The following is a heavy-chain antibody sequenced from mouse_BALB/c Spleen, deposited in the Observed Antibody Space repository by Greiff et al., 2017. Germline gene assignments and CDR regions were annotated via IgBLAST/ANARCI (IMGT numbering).Heavy chain of an antibody. CDR1: GYTFTSYY. V-gene: IGHV1S81*02. D-gene: IGHD2-10*02. Sequence: QVQLKESGAELVKPGASVKLSCKASGYTFTSYYMYWVKQRPGQGLEWIGEINPSNGGTNFNEKFKSKATLTVDKSSSTAYMQLSSLTSEDSAVYYCTRSGGYGNYVAYWGQGTLVTVSA. CDR2: INPSNGGT. CDR3: TRSGGYGNYVAY. J-gene: IGHJ3*01.